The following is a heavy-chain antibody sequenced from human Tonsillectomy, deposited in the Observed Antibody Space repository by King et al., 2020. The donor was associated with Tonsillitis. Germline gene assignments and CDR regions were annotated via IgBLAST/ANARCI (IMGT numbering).Heavy chain of an antibody. J-gene: IGHJ3*02. CDR2: IIPSVDIA. CDR3: VRDGYSSGGIHDAFDI. V-gene: IGHV1-69*04. D-gene: IGHD6-19*01. CDR1: GGTFSSYA. Sequence: VQLVQSGTEVKKPGSSVKVSCKSSGGTFSSYAISWVRQATGQGLEWMGRIIPSVDIANNAQKLQGRITITADKSTSTTYMELSSLRAEDTAVYYCVRDGYSSGGIHDAFDIWGQGTVVIVSS.